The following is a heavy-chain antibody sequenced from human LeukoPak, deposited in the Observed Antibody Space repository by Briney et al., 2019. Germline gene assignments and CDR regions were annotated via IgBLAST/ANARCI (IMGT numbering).Heavy chain of an antibody. Sequence: KPSETLSLTCAVYGGSFSGYYWSWIRQPSGKGLEWIGEINHSGSTNYNPSLKSRVTISVDTSKNQFSLKLSSVTAADTAVYYCARGRGLLGRNWFDPWGQGTLVTVSS. V-gene: IGHV4-34*01. CDR1: GGSFSGYY. D-gene: IGHD3-22*01. J-gene: IGHJ5*02. CDR2: INHSGST. CDR3: ARGRGLLGRNWFDP.